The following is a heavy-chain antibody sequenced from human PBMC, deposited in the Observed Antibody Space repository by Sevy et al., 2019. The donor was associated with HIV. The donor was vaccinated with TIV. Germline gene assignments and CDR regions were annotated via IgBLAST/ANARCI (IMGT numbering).Heavy chain of an antibody. CDR1: GGSIGRNSYD. J-gene: IGHJ4*02. CDR3: ARHGGLVDRGFDY. CDR2: IFFSGRT. D-gene: IGHD3-10*01. V-gene: IGHV4-39*01. Sequence: SETLSLTCIVSGGSIGRNSYDWGWIRQSPGKGLELIGSIFFSGRTNYATSLKSRVTISVDKSKNQLSLQMGSVTATDTALYYCARHGGLVDRGFDYWGQGTLVTVSS.